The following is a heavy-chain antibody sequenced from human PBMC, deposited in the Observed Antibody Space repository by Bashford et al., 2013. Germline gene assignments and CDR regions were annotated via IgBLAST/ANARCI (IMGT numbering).Heavy chain of an antibody. V-gene: IGHV3-30*18. CDR2: ISYDGSNK. Sequence: LRLLPRAASGFTFSSYGMHWVRQAPGKGLEWVAVISYDGSNKYYADSVKGRFTISRDNSKNTLYLQMNSLRAEDTAVYYCAKDLRGVAVAGKILVQDTKVRYYYGMDVWGQGTTVTVSS. D-gene: IGHD6-19*01. CDR3: AKDLRGVAVAGKILVQDTKVRYYYGMDV. J-gene: IGHJ6*02. CDR1: GFTFSSYG.